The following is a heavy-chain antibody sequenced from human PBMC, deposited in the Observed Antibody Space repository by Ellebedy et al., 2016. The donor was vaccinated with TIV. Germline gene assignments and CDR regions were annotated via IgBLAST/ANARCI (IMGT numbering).Heavy chain of an antibody. CDR3: TRDDRFSGTWYSAYFQY. CDR2: VNTHKGDI. CDR1: GGIFSSYA. D-gene: IGHD1-26*01. J-gene: IGHJ1*01. V-gene: IGHV1-18*01. Sequence: ASVKVSXKASGGIFSSYAISWVRQGPGQGLEWMGWVNTHKGDINYAPKFRGRVTMTIDTSTSTVYMELRSLASDDTAVYYCTRDDRFSGTWYSAYFQYWGQGTLVTVSS.